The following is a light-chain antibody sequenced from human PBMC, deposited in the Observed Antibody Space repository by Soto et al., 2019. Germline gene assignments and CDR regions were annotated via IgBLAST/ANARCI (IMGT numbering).Light chain of an antibody. CDR2: AAS. J-gene: IGKJ4*01. CDR1: KAIGIS. V-gene: IGKV1-9*01. CDR3: QQVKAFLPLT. Sequence: IKLTQSPSSLSASIGDSVTITCRASKAIGISFAWYRQKPGKVPEVLIYAASTLESGVPSRFSGSGSGTDFTLTISSLQPEDFGTYYCQQVKAFLPLTFGGGTKVDIK.